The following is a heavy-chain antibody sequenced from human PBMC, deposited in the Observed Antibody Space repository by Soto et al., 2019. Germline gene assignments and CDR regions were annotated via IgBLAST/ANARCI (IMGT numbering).Heavy chain of an antibody. CDR1: RGTFSSYA. J-gene: IGHJ4*02. Sequence: QVQLVQSGAEVKKPGSSVKVSCKASRGTFSSYAISWVRQAPGQGLEWVGGIIPIFGTANYAQKFQGRVTITADESTSTAYMELSSLRSEDTAVYYCARGPDYGDYATYFDFWGQGTLVTVSS. D-gene: IGHD4-17*01. CDR3: ARGPDYGDYATYFDF. V-gene: IGHV1-69*01. CDR2: IIPIFGTA.